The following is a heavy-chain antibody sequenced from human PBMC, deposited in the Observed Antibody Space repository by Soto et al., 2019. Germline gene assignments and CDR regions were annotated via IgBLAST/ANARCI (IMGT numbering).Heavy chain of an antibody. CDR1: GFTFSSYT. D-gene: IGHD2-21*02. CDR2: SRDRRTGNT. CDR3: TTWLTAHFDY. J-gene: IGHJ4*02. V-gene: IGHV3-23*01. Sequence: EVHLLESGGGLVQPGGSLRLSCAASGFTFSSYTLNWVRRAPGKGLEWVATSRDRRTGNTHYSGSVRGRFTLSRDYSRNILFLQMDSLRADDTALYYCTTWLTAHFDYWGRGTQVTVSS.